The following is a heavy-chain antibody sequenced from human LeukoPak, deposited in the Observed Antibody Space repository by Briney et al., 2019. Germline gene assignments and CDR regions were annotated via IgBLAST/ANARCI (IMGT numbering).Heavy chain of an antibody. CDR2: ISSTSAYI. CDR3: ARGRKWLAKGHGYFDY. V-gene: IGHV3-21*01. Sequence: GGSLRLSCAGSGFALKSYSLSWVRQAPGKGLEWVSSISSTSAYIYYADSVKGRFTISRDNVDNVVYLQMNSLGAEDTAVYYCARGRKWLAKGHGYFDYWGQGTLVTVSS. D-gene: IGHD6-19*01. J-gene: IGHJ4*02. CDR1: GFALKSYS.